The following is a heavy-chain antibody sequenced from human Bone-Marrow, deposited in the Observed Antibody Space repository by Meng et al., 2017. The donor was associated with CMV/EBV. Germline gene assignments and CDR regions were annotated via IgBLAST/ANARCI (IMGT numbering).Heavy chain of an antibody. Sequence: ASVKVSCKASGYTFTSYGISWVRQAPGQGLEWMGWISAYNGNTNYAQKLQGRVTMTTDTSTSTAYMELRSLRSDDTAVYYCARVEVSTSPFYWYYYGMDVWGQGTTVTV. CDR3: ARVEVSTSPFYWYYYGMDV. J-gene: IGHJ6*02. V-gene: IGHV1-18*01. CDR1: GYTFTSYG. D-gene: IGHD2-2*01. CDR2: ISAYNGNT.